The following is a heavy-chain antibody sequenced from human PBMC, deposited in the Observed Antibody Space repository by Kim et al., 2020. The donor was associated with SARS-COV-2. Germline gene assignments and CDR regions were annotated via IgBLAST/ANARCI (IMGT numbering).Heavy chain of an antibody. Sequence: DSVKGRFTISRDNAKKSLYLQMNNLGAEDTGVYYCARDRLSDGWHMSWNYWGQGVLVTVSS. J-gene: IGHJ4*02. D-gene: IGHD6-19*01. V-gene: IGHV3-11*06. CDR3: ARDRLSDGWHMSWNY.